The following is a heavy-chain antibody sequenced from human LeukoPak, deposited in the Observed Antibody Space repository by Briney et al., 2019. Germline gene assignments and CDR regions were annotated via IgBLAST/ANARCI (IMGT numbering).Heavy chain of an antibody. CDR1: GYTFTSFG. CDR2: ISAYNGNT. CDR3: ARGNGIAAAPLGY. J-gene: IGHJ4*02. V-gene: IGHV1-18*01. Sequence: ASVKVSCKTSGYTFTSFGISWVRQAPGQGLEWMGWISAYNGNTNYVQKLQGRVTMTTDTFTSTAYMELSSLRSEDTAVYYCARGNGIAAAPLGYWGQGTLVTVSS. D-gene: IGHD6-13*01.